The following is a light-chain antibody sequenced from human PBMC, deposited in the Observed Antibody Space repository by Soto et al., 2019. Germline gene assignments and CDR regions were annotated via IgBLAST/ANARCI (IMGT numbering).Light chain of an antibody. Sequence: QPVLTQPPSVSGAPGQRVTISCTGSSSNIGAGFDVHWYQQLPGTAPKLLIYGNSNRPSGVPDRFSGSKSGTSASLAITGLQAEDDADYYCQSYDSSLSAPYVFGTGTKVTVL. V-gene: IGLV1-40*01. J-gene: IGLJ1*01. CDR1: SSNIGAGFD. CDR2: GNS. CDR3: QSYDSSLSAPYV.